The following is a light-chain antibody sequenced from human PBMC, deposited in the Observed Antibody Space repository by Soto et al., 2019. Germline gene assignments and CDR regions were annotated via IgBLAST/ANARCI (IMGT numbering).Light chain of an antibody. CDR3: QQYCSSPRT. J-gene: IGKJ1*01. V-gene: IGKV3-20*01. Sequence: IVLTQSPDTLALSPGESATLSCSVSQSVRSSYLSWYQQTPCQTPRRLIYAASSRATGIPDRFSGSGSGTDFSLTISGMEAEDFAVYYCQQYCSSPRTFGQGTKVDIK. CDR2: AAS. CDR1: QSVRSSY.